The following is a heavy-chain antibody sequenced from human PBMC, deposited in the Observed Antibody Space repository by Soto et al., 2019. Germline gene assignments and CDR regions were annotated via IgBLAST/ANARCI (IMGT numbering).Heavy chain of an antibody. CDR1: GGTFSSYA. J-gene: IGHJ4*02. CDR2: IIPIFGTA. CDR3: AREGGDSSSSGWYYFDY. V-gene: IGHV1-69*01. Sequence: QVQLVQSGAEVKKPGSSVKVSCKASGGTFSSYAISWLRQAPGQGLEWMGGIIPIFGTANYAQKFQGRVTITADESTSTAYMELSSLRSEDTAVYYCAREGGDSSSSGWYYFDYWGQGTLVTVSS. D-gene: IGHD6-6*01.